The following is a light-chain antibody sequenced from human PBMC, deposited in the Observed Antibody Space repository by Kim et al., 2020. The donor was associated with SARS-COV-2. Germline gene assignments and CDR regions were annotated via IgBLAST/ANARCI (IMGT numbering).Light chain of an antibody. CDR2: DAS. CDR1: QSVSSN. J-gene: IGKJ1*01. V-gene: IGKV3-15*01. CDR3: QQYNNWPRA. Sequence: VSPGERATLSCRDSQSVSSNLAWYQKKPGQTPRLLSYDASTRATSIPTRFSGDGSGTEFTLTISSLQSEDFAVYYCQQYNNWPRAFGQGTKVDIK.